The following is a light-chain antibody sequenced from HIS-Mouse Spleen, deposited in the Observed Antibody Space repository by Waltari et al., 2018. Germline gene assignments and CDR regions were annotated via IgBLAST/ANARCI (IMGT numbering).Light chain of an antibody. CDR1: SSDVGGYNY. Sequence: QSALTQPRSVSGSPGQSVTISCTGTSSDVGGYNYVSWYQQHPGKAPNLMVYDVSTRPSGLPDRFSGSKSGHTASLPISGLQAEDEADYYCCSYAGSYTFVVFGGGTKLTVL. J-gene: IGLJ2*01. V-gene: IGLV2-11*01. CDR3: CSYAGSYTFVV. CDR2: DVS.